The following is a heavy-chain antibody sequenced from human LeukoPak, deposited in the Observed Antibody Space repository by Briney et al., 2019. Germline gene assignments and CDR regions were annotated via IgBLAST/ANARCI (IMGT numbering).Heavy chain of an antibody. CDR3: ARGNGNSENWFDP. V-gene: IGHV4-34*01. D-gene: IGHD4-17*01. J-gene: IGHJ5*02. CDR2: INHSGST. CDR1: GGSSSGYY. Sequence: SETLSLTCAVYGGSSSGYYWSWIRQPPGKGLEWIGEINHSGSTNYNPSLKSRVTISVDTSKNQFSLKLSSVTAADTAVYYCARGNGNSENWFDPWGQGTLVTVSS.